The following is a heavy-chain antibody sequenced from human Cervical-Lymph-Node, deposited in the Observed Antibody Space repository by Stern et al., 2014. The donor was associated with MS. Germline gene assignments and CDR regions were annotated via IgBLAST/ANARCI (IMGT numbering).Heavy chain of an antibody. Sequence: QVTLRESGPSLVRPTQTVTLTCTVSGFSLSADGVGVGWIRQAPGKALEWLALTDWDDDDRYSQSLKDRLTIKKDTSENQVVLTMTDMDPGDTGTYYCAHSLGSVSGTYSGMDVWGQGTTVTVSS. CDR3: AHSLGSVSGTYSGMDV. J-gene: IGHJ6*02. V-gene: IGHV2-5*02. CDR2: TDWDDDD. D-gene: IGHD1-7*01. CDR1: GFSLSADGVG.